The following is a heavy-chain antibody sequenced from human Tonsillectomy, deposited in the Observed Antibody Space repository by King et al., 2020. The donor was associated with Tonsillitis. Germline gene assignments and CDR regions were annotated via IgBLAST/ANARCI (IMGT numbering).Heavy chain of an antibody. CDR2: IYYSGST. CDR1: GGSISSYY. D-gene: IGHD3-22*01. CDR3: ARLVYGVVVGTHDAFDI. Sequence: VQLQESGPGLVKPSETLSLTCTVSGGSISSYYWSWIRQPPGKGLEWIGYIYYSGSTNYNPSLKSRVTISVDTSKNQFSLKLSSVTAADTAVYYCARLVYGVVVGTHDAFDIWGQGTMVTVSS. J-gene: IGHJ3*02. V-gene: IGHV4-59*08.